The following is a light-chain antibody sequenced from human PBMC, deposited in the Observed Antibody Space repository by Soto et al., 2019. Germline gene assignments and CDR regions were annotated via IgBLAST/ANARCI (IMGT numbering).Light chain of an antibody. CDR3: SLYTSSSTWV. J-gene: IGLJ3*02. CDR1: SSDVGSYNR. V-gene: IGLV2-18*01. CDR2: EVS. Sequence: LTQPPSVSGSPGQSVTISCTGTSSDVGSYNRVSWYQQPPGTAPKLMIYEVSNRPSGVPDRFSGSKSGNAASLTISGLQAEDEADYYCSLYTSSSTWVFGGGTKVTVL.